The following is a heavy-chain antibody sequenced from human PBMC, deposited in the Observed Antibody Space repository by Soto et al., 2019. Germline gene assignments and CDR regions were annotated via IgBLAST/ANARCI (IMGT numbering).Heavy chain of an antibody. CDR2: ISYDGSNK. Sequence: SLRLSCAASGFTFSSYAMHWVRQAPGKGLEWVAVISYDGSNKYYADSVKGRFTISRDNSKNTLYLQMNSLRAEDTAVYYCARDIPLRLVVPFDYWGQGTLVTVSS. D-gene: IGHD3-22*01. CDR1: GFTFSSYA. V-gene: IGHV3-30-3*01. J-gene: IGHJ4*02. CDR3: ARDIPLRLVVPFDY.